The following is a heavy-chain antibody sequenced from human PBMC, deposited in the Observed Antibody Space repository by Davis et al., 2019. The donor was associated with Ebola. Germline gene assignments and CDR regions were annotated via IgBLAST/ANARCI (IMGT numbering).Heavy chain of an antibody. Sequence: GGSLRLSCEASGFTFRSYDLHWVRQAPGKGLEWVAGISYDGDKTYYADSVKGRFTISRDKSTLYMQMNGLRPEDTAVYYCARGGRGWGGVGLDYWGQGTLVTVSS. CDR1: GFTFRSYD. J-gene: IGHJ4*02. D-gene: IGHD2-8*02. CDR3: ARGGRGWGGVGLDY. CDR2: ISYDGDKT. V-gene: IGHV3-30-3*01.